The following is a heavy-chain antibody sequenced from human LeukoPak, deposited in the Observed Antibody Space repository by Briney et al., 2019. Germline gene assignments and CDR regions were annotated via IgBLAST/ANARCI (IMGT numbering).Heavy chain of an antibody. CDR2: ISYDGSNK. CDR1: GFTFSSYA. V-gene: IGHV3-30*04. J-gene: IGHJ4*02. CDR3: ASWGSGYYYDSSGSQGPGY. Sequence: GGSLRLSCAASGFTFSSYAMHWVRQAPGKGLEWVAVISYDGSNKYYADSVKGRFTIPRDNSKNTLYLQMNSLRAEDTAVYYCASWGSGYYYDSSGSQGPGYWGQGTLVTVSS. D-gene: IGHD3-22*01.